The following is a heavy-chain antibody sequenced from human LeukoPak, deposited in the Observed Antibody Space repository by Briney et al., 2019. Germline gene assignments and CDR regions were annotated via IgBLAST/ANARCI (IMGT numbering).Heavy chain of an antibody. CDR2: IYHSGST. D-gene: IGHD2/OR15-2a*01. J-gene: IGHJ4*02. Sequence: PSQTLSLTCTVSGGSISSGGYYWSWIRQPPGKGLEWIGYIYHSGSTYYNPSLKSRVTISVDRSKNQFSLKLSSVTAADTAVYYCARKEYSNSKFDYWGQGTLVTVSS. V-gene: IGHV4-30-2*01. CDR1: GGSISSGGYY. CDR3: ARKEYSNSKFDY.